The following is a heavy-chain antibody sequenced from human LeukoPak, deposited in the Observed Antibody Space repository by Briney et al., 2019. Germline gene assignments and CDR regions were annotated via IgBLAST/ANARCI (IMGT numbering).Heavy chain of an antibody. D-gene: IGHD1-26*01. CDR2: IIPIFGTA. Sequence: GSSVKVSCKASGGTFSSYTISWVRQAPGQGLEWVGGIIPIFGTASYAQKFQGRVTITTDESTSTVYMELSSLRSEDTAVYYCATEWGLVGATTKYFQHWGQGTLVTVSS. CDR1: GGTFSSYT. V-gene: IGHV1-69*05. J-gene: IGHJ1*01. CDR3: ATEWGLVGATTKYFQH.